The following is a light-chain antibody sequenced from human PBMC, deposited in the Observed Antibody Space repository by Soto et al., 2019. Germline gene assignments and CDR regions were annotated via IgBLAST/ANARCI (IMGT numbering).Light chain of an antibody. CDR2: WAS. CDR1: QSVLYSSNNKNY. Sequence: DIVMTQSPDSLAVSLGARATINCKSSQSVLYSSNNKNYLAWYPQKQGQPPKLFVYWASTRESGGPDRLRGSGSGTEFTLSISRLQAEEVAVYYCQQYYSTPLTFGGGTKVEIK. CDR3: QQYYSTPLT. V-gene: IGKV4-1*01. J-gene: IGKJ4*02.